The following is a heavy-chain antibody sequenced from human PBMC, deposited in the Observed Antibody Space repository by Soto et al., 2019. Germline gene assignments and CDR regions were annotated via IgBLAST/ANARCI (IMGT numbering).Heavy chain of an antibody. Sequence: EVQLVESGGGLVQPGGSLRVSCAASGFTFRSHRIHWVRQAPGKGLEWVSRIDTDGGGTSYADSVKGRFTISTDNAENTVYLQMNGLRVEDTAVYYCAPVFDVRGQGSLVTVS. V-gene: IGHV3-74*01. CDR3: APVFDV. J-gene: IGHJ4*02. CDR1: GFTFRSHR. D-gene: IGHD4-17*01. CDR2: IDTDGGGT.